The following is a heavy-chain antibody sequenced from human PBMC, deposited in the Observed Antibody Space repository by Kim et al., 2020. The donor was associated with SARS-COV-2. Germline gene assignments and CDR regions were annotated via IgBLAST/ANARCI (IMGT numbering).Heavy chain of an antibody. J-gene: IGHJ4*02. D-gene: IGHD6-19*01. CDR2: ITKYDGRT. CDR1: GYSINTFA. V-gene: IGHV3-23*01. CDR3: AQDHPRSGWPTFDY. Sequence: GGSLRLSCAASGYSINTFAMSWVRQAPGKGLEWSSAITKYDGRTYYADSVRGRFTISRDNSKNTVYLPMDSLRAEDTGIYYCAQDHPRSGWPTFDYCGQG.